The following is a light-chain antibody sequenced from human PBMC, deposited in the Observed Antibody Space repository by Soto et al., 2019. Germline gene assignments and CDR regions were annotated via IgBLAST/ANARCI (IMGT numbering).Light chain of an antibody. J-gene: IGKJ2*01. CDR3: HQSHSSPYT. V-gene: IGKV1-39*01. Sequence: DIQITQSPSSLSASVVDRGNISCRPSQTMSNYLNWYQHKPGNAPKLLLYAASSLQTGVPSRFSGRGSGPDFPLTINSLQPEEFSTSFCHQSHSSPYTFGQGTRLEMK. CDR2: AAS. CDR1: QTMSNY.